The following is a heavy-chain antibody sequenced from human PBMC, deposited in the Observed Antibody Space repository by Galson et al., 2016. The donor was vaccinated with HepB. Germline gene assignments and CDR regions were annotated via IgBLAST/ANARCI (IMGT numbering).Heavy chain of an antibody. CDR1: GGSVSRYY. CDR2: MYYSGST. D-gene: IGHD3-22*01. Sequence: LSLTCTVSGGSVSRYYWSWIRQPPGKTLEWLGYMYYSGSTNYNPSFKSRFTISVDTSKNQFSLKLSSVSAADTAVYYCAGGYYDYYFDFWGQGTLVAVSS. V-gene: IGHV4-59*02. CDR3: AGGYYDYYFDF. J-gene: IGHJ4*02.